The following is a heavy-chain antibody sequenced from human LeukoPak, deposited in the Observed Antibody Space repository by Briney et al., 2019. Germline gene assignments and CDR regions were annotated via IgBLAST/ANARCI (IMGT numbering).Heavy chain of an antibody. CDR1: GFTLSSYA. J-gene: IGHJ3*02. Sequence: PGGSLRLSCAASGFTLSSYAMYWVRQAPGRGLEWVSAIGIAGDTYYPDSVKGRFTISRENAKNSMYLQMNSLKDGDTAVYYCIRGGIQVSGIDAFDIWGQGTMVTVSS. CDR2: IGIAGDT. D-gene: IGHD5/OR15-5a*01. V-gene: IGHV3-13*01. CDR3: IRGGIQVSGIDAFDI.